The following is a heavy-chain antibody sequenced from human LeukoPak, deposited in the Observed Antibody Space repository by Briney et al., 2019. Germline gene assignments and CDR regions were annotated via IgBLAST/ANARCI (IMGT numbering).Heavy chain of an antibody. D-gene: IGHD5-12*01. Sequence: SVKVSCKASGGTFSSYAISWVRQAPGQGLEWMGGIIPIFGTANYAQKFQGRVTITADESTSTAYMELSSLRSEDTAVYYCARAPVDMVRFDPWGQGTLVTVSS. J-gene: IGHJ5*02. CDR1: GGTFSSYA. V-gene: IGHV1-69*13. CDR2: IIPIFGTA. CDR3: ARAPVDMVRFDP.